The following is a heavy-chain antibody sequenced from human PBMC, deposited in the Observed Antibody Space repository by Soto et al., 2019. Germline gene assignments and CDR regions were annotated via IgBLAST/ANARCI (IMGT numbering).Heavy chain of an antibody. V-gene: IGHV4-31*03. CDR2: IYYGGST. Sequence: SETLSLTCTVSGGSISSGGYYWSWIRQHPGKGLEWIGYIYYGGSTYYNPSLKSRATISGDTSKNQFSLKLSSVTAADTAVYYCARGGYYYEHSVQNAYDYWGQGILVTVSS. CDR3: ARGGYYYEHSVQNAYDY. J-gene: IGHJ4*01. D-gene: IGHD3-22*01. CDR1: GGSISSGGYY.